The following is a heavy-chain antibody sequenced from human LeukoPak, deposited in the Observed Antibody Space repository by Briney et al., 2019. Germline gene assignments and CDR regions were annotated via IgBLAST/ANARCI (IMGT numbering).Heavy chain of an antibody. CDR2: INHRGST. D-gene: IGHD2-2*01. V-gene: IGHV4-34*01. CDR3: ARRWRVIPTAPHPHFDL. J-gene: IGHJ4*02. CDR1: AGSLSGYY. Sequence: PSETLSLTSGVYAGSLSGYYWSWIRQPPGKGLEWIGEINHRGSTNYNSSLNSRVTISVDPSKNQFSLKVNSVTAADTAVYYCARRWRVIPTAPHPHFDLWGQGTLVTVSS.